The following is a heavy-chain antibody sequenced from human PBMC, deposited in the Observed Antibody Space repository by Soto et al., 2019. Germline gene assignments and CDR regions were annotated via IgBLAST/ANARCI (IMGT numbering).Heavy chain of an antibody. CDR1: GYTFTGYY. CDR3: ARSLDYGDLDY. V-gene: IGHV1-2*04. CDR2: INPNSGGT. Sequence: ASVKISCKASGYTFTGYYMHWVRQAPGQGLEWMGWINPNSGGTNYAQKFQGWVTMTRDTSISTAYMEPSRLRSDDTAVYYCARSLDYGDLDYWGQGTLVTVSS. D-gene: IGHD4-17*01. J-gene: IGHJ4*02.